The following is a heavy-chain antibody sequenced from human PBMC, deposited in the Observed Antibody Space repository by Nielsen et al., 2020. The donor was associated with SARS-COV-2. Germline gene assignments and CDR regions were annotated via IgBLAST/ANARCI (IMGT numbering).Heavy chain of an antibody. CDR2: MRYEGSNE. CDR3: ARRDSSSWDSGDYFYGMDV. D-gene: IGHD6-13*01. J-gene: IGHJ6*02. V-gene: IGHV3-33*08. Sequence: GESLKISCEGSGFTFSSYGMHWVRQAPGKGLEWVALMRYEGSNEYYADSVRGRFTISRDTSKRTLYLQMNSLRVEDTAVYYCARRDSSSWDSGDYFYGMDVWGRGTTVTVSS. CDR1: GFTFSSYG.